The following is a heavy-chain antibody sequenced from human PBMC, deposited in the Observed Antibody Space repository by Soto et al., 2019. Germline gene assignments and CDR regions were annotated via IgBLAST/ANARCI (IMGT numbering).Heavy chain of an antibody. CDR2: ISWNSGSI. J-gene: IGHJ3*01. CDR3: PQDIPRKFLVVLVAPPRPPAFEF. CDR1: GFTFDDYA. D-gene: IGHD2-15*01. Sequence: EVQLVESGGGLVQPGRSLRLSCAASGFTFDDYAMHWVRQAPGKGLEWVSGISWNSGSIGYADSVKGRFTISRDNAKNSRCLQMNSLRAEDTALYYCPQDIPRKFLVVLVAPPRPPAFEFRGHGPIVTVS. V-gene: IGHV3-9*01.